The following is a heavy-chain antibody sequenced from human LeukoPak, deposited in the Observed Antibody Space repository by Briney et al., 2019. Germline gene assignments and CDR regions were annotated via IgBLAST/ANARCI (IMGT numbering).Heavy chain of an antibody. V-gene: IGHV4-30-2*01. CDR3: ARRDSNIIFDY. J-gene: IGHJ4*02. Sequence: SQTLSLTCAVSGGSISSGGYSWSWIRQPPGKGLEWIGYIYHSGSTYYNPSLKSRVTISVDTSKNQFSLKLNSVTATDTAVYYCARRDSNIIFDYWGQGTLVTVSS. CDR1: GGSISSGGYS. CDR2: IYHSGST. D-gene: IGHD2-21*01.